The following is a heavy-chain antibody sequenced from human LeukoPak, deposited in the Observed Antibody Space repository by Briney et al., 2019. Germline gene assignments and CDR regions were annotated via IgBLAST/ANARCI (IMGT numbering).Heavy chain of an antibody. Sequence: SETLSLTCAVYGGSFSGYYWSWIPQPPGKGLEWIGEINHSGSTNYNPSLKSRVTISVDTSKNQFSLKLSSVAAADTAVYYCARVRITMVRGVRFRDYYYGMDVWGQGTTVTVSS. CDR2: INHSGST. CDR3: ARVRITMVRGVRFRDYYYGMDV. J-gene: IGHJ6*02. CDR1: GGSFSGYY. D-gene: IGHD3-10*01. V-gene: IGHV4-34*01.